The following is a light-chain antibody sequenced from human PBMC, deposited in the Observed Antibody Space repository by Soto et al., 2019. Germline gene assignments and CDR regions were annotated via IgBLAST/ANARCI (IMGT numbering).Light chain of an antibody. J-gene: IGKJ4*01. CDR2: GAS. V-gene: IGKV3-20*01. CDR1: QSVSSSY. CDR3: QQYGSSPLT. Sequence: EIVLTQSPGTLSLSPGERATLSCRASQSVSSSYLAWYQQKPGQAPRLLIYGASSRATGIPDRFSGSGSGTDFTLTISRLDPEAFAVYYCQQYGSSPLTFRGGTKVDTK.